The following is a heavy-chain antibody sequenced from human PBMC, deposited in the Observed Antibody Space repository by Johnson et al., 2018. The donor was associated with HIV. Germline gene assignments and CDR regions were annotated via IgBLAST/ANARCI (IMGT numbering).Heavy chain of an antibody. J-gene: IGHJ3*02. CDR2: ISYDGSNK. Sequence: VQLVESGGGVVQPGRSLRLSCAASGFTFSSYAMHWVRQAPGKGLEWVAVISYDGSNKYYADSVKGRFTISRDNAKNSLYLQMNSLRAEDTAVYYWARGPAGTVTTGNDAFDIWGQGTMVTVSS. V-gene: IGHV3-30-3*01. D-gene: IGHD4-17*01. CDR3: ARGPAGTVTTGNDAFDI. CDR1: GFTFSSYA.